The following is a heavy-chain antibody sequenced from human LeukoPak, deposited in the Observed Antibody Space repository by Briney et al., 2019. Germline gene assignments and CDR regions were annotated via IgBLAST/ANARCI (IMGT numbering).Heavy chain of an antibody. D-gene: IGHD4-23*01. V-gene: IGHV3-48*01. Sequence: GGSLRLSCAASGFTFSSYSMNWVRQAPGKGLVWVSYISSSSRNIYYADSVKGRFTISRDNAKNSLYLQMNSLRAEDTAVYYCAREKWVAIPYYYYSMDVWGKGTTVTVSS. CDR3: AREKWVAIPYYYYSMDV. J-gene: IGHJ6*03. CDR1: GFTFSSYS. CDR2: ISSSSRNI.